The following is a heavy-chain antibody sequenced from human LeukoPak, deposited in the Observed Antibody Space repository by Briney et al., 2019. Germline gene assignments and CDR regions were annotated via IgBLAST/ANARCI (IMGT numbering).Heavy chain of an antibody. D-gene: IGHD1-26*01. J-gene: IGHJ4*02. CDR2: MNPNSGNT. V-gene: IGHV1-8*01. Sequence: ASVKVSCKASGYTFTSYDINWVRQATGQGLEWMGWMNPNSGNTGYAQKFQGRVTMTRNTSISTAYMELSSLRSEDTAVYYCVRENPAEWEVYFDYWGQGTLVPVSS. CDR1: GYTFTSYD. CDR3: VRENPAEWEVYFDY.